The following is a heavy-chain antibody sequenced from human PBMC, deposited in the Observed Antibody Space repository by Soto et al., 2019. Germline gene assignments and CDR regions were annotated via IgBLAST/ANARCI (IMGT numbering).Heavy chain of an antibody. CDR2: IWYDGSNK. J-gene: IGHJ6*02. CDR1: GFTFSSYG. V-gene: IGHV3-33*01. D-gene: IGHD1-7*01. CDR3: AREGYGTGTTNYYYGMDV. Sequence: GGSLRLSCAASGFTFSSYGMHWVRQAPGKGLEWVAVIWYDGSNKYYADSVKGRFTISRDNSKNTLYLQMNSLRAEDTAVYYCAREGYGTGTTNYYYGMDVWGQGTTVTVSS.